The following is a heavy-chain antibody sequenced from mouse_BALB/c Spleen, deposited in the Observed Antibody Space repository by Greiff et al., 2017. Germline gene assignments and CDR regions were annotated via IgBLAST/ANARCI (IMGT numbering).Heavy chain of an antibody. CDR2: INPSTGYT. CDR1: GYTFTSYW. J-gene: IGHJ3*01. D-gene: IGHD2-4*01. CDR3: ARSEGYDYDWFAY. Sequence: VQLQQSGAELAKPGASVKMSCKASGYTFTSYWMHWVKQRPGQGLEWIGYINPSTGYTEYNQKFKDKATLTADKSSSTAYMQLSSLTSEDSAVYYCARSEGYDYDWFAYWGQGTLVTVSA. V-gene: IGHV1-7*01.